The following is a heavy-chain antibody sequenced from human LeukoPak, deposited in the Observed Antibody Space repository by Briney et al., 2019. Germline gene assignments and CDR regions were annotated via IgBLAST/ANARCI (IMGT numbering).Heavy chain of an antibody. D-gene: IGHD1-26*01. Sequence: GGSLRLSCAASGFTFSSYAMHWDRQAPGKGLEWVAVISYDGSNKYNADSVKGRFTISRDNSKNTLYLQMNSLRAEDTAVYYCARRSYLSGFDYWGQGTLVTVSS. CDR3: ARRSYLSGFDY. V-gene: IGHV3-30*04. CDR2: ISYDGSNK. CDR1: GFTFSSYA. J-gene: IGHJ4*02.